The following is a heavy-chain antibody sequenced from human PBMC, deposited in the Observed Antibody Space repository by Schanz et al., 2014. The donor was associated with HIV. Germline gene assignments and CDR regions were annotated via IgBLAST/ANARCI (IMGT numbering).Heavy chain of an antibody. J-gene: IGHJ6*02. V-gene: IGHV1-69*01. CDR2: LIPIFGTP. Sequence: QMQLVQSGAEVKKPGSSVKVSCKASGGTFSSYAFSWVRQAPGQGLEWMGGLIPIFGTPNYAQKFQGRVTITADESTDTAYMELRSLRSEDTAVYYCAREPDVVVSQNHYYYYGMDVWGQGTTVTVSS. CDR1: GGTFSSYA. D-gene: IGHD2-21*01. CDR3: AREPDVVVSQNHYYYYGMDV.